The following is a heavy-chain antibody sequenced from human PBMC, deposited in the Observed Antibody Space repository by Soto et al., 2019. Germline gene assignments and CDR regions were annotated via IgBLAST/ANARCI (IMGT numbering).Heavy chain of an antibody. Sequence: SETLSLTCTVSGGSISSSSYYWGWIRQPPGKGLEWIGSIYYSGSTYYSPSVKSRVTISVATSKNQFSLKLSFVTVAATAVYYCARHVGNIAAAWFDPGGQGTLVTVSS. D-gene: IGHD6-6*01. J-gene: IGHJ5*02. CDR3: ARHVGNIAAAWFDP. CDR2: IYYSGST. CDR1: GGSISSSSYY. V-gene: IGHV4-39*01.